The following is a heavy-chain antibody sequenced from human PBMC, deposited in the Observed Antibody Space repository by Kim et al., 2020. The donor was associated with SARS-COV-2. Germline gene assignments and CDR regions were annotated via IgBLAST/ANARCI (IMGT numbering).Heavy chain of an antibody. D-gene: IGHD3-22*01. CDR1: GFTFSSYS. Sequence: GGSLRLSCAASGFTFSSYSMNWVRQAPGKGLEWVSSISSSSSYIYYADSVKGRFTISRDNAKNSLYLQMNSLRAEDTAVYYCARRRDYYDSSGYLQYFDYWGQGTLVTVSS. CDR2: ISSSSSYI. CDR3: ARRRDYYDSSGYLQYFDY. V-gene: IGHV3-21*01. J-gene: IGHJ4*02.